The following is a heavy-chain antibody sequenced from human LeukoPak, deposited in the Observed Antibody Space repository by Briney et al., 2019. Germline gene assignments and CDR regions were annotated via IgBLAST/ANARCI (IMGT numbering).Heavy chain of an antibody. CDR3: ARGPYSYDSSGAFDI. V-gene: IGHV4-39*01. D-gene: IGHD3-22*01. CDR1: GDSIISTNYY. J-gene: IGHJ3*02. CDR2: IFNSGGT. Sequence: SETLSLTCTVSGDSIISTNYYWGWIRQPPGKGLEWIGTIFNSGGTYYNPSLRSRVTISINTSKNQFSLKLNSVTAADTAVYFCARGPYSYDSSGAFDIWGQGTMVTVSS.